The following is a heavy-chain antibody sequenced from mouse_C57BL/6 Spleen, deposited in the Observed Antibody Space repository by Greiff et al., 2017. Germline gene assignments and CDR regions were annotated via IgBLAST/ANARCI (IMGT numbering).Heavy chain of an antibody. J-gene: IGHJ1*03. D-gene: IGHD2-2*01. V-gene: IGHV1-81*01. Sequence: QVQLKESGAELARPGASVKLSCKASGYTFTSYGISWVKQRTGQGLEWIGEIYPRSGNTYYNAKFKGKATLTADKSSSTAYMELRSLTSEDSAVYFCARLYGYDGRYFDVWGTGTTVTVSS. CDR3: ARLYGYDGRYFDV. CDR2: IYPRSGNT. CDR1: GYTFTSYG.